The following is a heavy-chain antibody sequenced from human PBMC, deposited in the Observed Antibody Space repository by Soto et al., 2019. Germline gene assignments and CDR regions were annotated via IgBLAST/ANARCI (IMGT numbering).Heavy chain of an antibody. Sequence: EVQLLESGGGLVQPGGSLRLSCAASGFTFSSYAMSWVRQAPGKGLEWVSAISGSGGSTYYADSVKGRFTISRDNSKNTLYLQMNSLRAEDTAVYYCAKFMYYYDSSGYYHEDYWGQGTLVTVSS. V-gene: IGHV3-23*01. J-gene: IGHJ4*02. CDR3: AKFMYYYDSSGYYHEDY. CDR1: GFTFSSYA. D-gene: IGHD3-22*01. CDR2: ISGSGGST.